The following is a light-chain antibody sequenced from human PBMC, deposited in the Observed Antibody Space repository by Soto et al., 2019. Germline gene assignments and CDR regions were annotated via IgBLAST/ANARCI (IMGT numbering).Light chain of an antibody. CDR2: WAS. CDR3: QQYSGSPRT. CDR1: ESLLSRSNNQNY. V-gene: IGKV4-1*01. J-gene: IGKJ2*02. Sequence: DIVMTQSPDSLAVSLGERATIDCKSSESLLSRSNNQNYLAWYQHKPGQPPQLLIYWASTRESGVPDRFSGSGSGTDFTLTITRLQAEDVAVYYCQQYSGSPRTFGSGAQLEIK.